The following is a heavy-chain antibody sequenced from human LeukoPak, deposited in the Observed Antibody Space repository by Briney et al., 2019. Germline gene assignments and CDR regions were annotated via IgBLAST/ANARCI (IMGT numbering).Heavy chain of an antibody. J-gene: IGHJ6*02. CDR3: ARALGPATIFGVVNPRMYGMDV. CDR1: EGTFSSYA. Sequence: ASVTVSCKASEGTFSSYAISWVRQAPGQGLEWMGGIIPIFGTANYAQKFQGRVTITADESTSTAYMELSSLRSEDTAVYYCARALGPATIFGVVNPRMYGMDVWGQGTTVTVSS. D-gene: IGHD3-3*01. CDR2: IIPIFGTA. V-gene: IGHV1-69*13.